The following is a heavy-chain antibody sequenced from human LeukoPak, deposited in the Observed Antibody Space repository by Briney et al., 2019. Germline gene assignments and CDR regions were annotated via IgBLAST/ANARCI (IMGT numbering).Heavy chain of an antibody. CDR3: AREGYCSSTSCSYFDY. Sequence: SVKVSCKASGGTFSSYTISWVRQAPGQGLEWMGRIIPILGIANYAQKFQGRVTITADKSTSTAYMELSSQRSEDTAVYYCAREGYCSSTSCSYFDYWGQGTLVTVSS. V-gene: IGHV1-69*04. CDR1: GGTFSSYT. D-gene: IGHD2-2*01. CDR2: IIPILGIA. J-gene: IGHJ4*02.